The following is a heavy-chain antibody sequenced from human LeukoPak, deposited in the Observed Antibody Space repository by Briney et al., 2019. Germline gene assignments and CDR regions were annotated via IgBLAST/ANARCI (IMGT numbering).Heavy chain of an antibody. V-gene: IGHV3-30*02. Sequence: GGSLSLSCAASGFRFSSYGMDWVRQAPGKGLEWVAFIRYDGNNKDYAESVKGRFTISRDNSKNTLYLQMNRLRVEDTAVYYCAKGYGDLVAFDIWGQGTMVTVSS. J-gene: IGHJ3*02. CDR3: AKGYGDLVAFDI. CDR2: IRYDGNNK. CDR1: GFRFSSYG. D-gene: IGHD4-17*01.